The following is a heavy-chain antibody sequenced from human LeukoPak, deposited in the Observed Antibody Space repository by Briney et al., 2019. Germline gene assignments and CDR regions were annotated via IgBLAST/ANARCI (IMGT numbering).Heavy chain of an antibody. D-gene: IGHD3-3*01. CDR1: GFTFDDYA. CDR2: ISWNSGSI. Sequence: GGSLRLSCAASGFTFDDYAMHWVRQAPGKGLEWVSGISWNSGSIGYADSVKGRFTISRDNAKNSLYLQMNSLRAEDTALYYCAKDIQRRGFLEWSLVLGAFDIWGQGTMVTVSS. V-gene: IGHV3-9*01. CDR3: AKDIQRRGFLEWSLVLGAFDI. J-gene: IGHJ3*02.